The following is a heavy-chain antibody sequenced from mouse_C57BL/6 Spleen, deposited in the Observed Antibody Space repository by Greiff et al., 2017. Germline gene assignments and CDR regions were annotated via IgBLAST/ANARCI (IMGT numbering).Heavy chain of an antibody. V-gene: IGHV1-50*01. CDR1: GYTFTSYW. Sequence: QVQLQQPGAELVKPGASVKLSCKASGYTFTSYWMQWVKQRPGQGLEWIGEIDPSDSYTNYNQKFKGKATLTVDTSSSTAYMQLSSLTSEDSAVYYCARYRTAQALYAMDYWGQGTSVTVSS. CDR2: IDPSDSYT. J-gene: IGHJ4*01. D-gene: IGHD3-2*02. CDR3: ARYRTAQALYAMDY.